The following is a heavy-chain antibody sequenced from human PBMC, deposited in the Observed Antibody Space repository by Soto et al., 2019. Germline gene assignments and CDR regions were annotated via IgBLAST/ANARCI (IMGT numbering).Heavy chain of an antibody. J-gene: IGHJ4*02. CDR3: ARAPETPPIFGVVRPYFFDF. CDR1: GGSISSGGSY. Sequence: QVQLQESGPGLVKSSQTLSLTCTVSGGSISSGGSYWSWIRQRPGKGLEWIGYIFYSDSFYYTPSLKGRFAILADTSQTQLTLTLSSVTDADTAVYYCARAPETPPIFGVVRPYFFDFWGQGTLVTVSS. CDR2: IFYSDSF. V-gene: IGHV4-31*03. D-gene: IGHD3-3*01.